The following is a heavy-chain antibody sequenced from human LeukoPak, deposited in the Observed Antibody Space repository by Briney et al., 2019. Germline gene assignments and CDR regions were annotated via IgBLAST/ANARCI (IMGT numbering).Heavy chain of an antibody. CDR2: INHSGST. D-gene: IGHD2-2*01. CDR3: AGHIVIVPAVFDS. J-gene: IGHJ4*02. Sequence: SETLSLTCAVYGGSFSGYYWSWIRQPPGKGLEWIGEINHSGSTNYNPSLKSRVTISVDTSKNQFSLKLSSVTAADTAVYYCAGHIVIVPAVFDSWGQGTLVTVSS. V-gene: IGHV4-34*01. CDR1: GGSFSGYY.